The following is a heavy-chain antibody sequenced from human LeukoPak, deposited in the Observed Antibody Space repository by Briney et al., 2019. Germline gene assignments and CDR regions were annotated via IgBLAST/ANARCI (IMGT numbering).Heavy chain of an antibody. CDR1: GYTFSSYW. Sequence: PGETLRISCKGSGYTFSSYWIGWVRQMPGKGLEWMGIIYPGDSDTRYSPSLQGQVTISVDTSIGTAYLQWSSLKASDTAIYYCARQNDFRLDYWGQGTLVTVSS. V-gene: IGHV5-51*01. CDR3: ARQNDFRLDY. J-gene: IGHJ4*02. CDR2: IYPGDSDT. D-gene: IGHD3-3*01.